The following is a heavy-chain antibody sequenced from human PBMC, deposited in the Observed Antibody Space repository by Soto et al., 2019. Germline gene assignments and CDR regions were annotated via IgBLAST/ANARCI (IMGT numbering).Heavy chain of an antibody. Sequence: PSETLSLTCAVYGGSFSGYYWSWIRQPPGKGLEWIGEINHSGSTNYNPSLKSRVTISVDTSKNQFSLKLSSVTAADTAVYYCARRWRQMLYYMDVWGKGTTLTVSS. CDR3: ARRWRQMLYYMDV. CDR2: INHSGST. V-gene: IGHV4-34*01. J-gene: IGHJ6*03. CDR1: GGSFSGYY. D-gene: IGHD2-21*02.